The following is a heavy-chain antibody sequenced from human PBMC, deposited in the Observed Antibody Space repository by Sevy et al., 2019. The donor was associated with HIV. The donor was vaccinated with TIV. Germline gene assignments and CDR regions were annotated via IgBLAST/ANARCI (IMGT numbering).Heavy chain of an antibody. D-gene: IGHD3-3*01. J-gene: IGHJ2*01. CDR2: ISGSGGST. CDR3: ATPPGGFDFWSGYTYWYFDL. Sequence: GGSLRLSCAASGFTFSSYAMNWVRQAPGKGLEWVSAISGSGGSTYYADSVKGRFTISRDNSKNTLYLQMNSLRAEDTAVYYCATPPGGFDFWSGYTYWYFDLWGRSTLVTVSS. V-gene: IGHV3-23*01. CDR1: GFTFSSYA.